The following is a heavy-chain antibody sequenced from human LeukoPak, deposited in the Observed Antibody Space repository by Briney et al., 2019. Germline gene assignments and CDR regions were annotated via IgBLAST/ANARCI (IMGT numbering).Heavy chain of an antibody. V-gene: IGHV3-15*01. J-gene: IGHJ4*02. Sequence: GGSLRLSCAASGFTFSNAWMSWVRQAPGKGLEWVGRIKSKTDGGTTDYAAPVKGRFTISRDDSKNTLYLQMNSLKTEDTAVYYCARNRPLGPLDYWGQGTLVTVSS. CDR2: IKSKTDGGTT. CDR1: GFTFSNAW. CDR3: ARNRPLGPLDY. D-gene: IGHD1-14*01.